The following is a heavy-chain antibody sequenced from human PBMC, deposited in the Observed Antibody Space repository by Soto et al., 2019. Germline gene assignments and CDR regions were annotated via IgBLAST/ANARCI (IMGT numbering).Heavy chain of an antibody. CDR3: AREYDFWSGYYQYYYYGMDV. J-gene: IGHJ6*02. CDR1: GFTFSSYS. Sequence: VGSLRLSCAASGFTFSSYSMNWVRQAPGKGLEWVSYISSSSSTIYYADSVKGRFTISRDNAKNSLYLQMNSLRDEDTAVYYCAREYDFWSGYYQYYYYGMDVCGQGTTVTVSS. V-gene: IGHV3-48*02. D-gene: IGHD3-3*01. CDR2: ISSSSSTI.